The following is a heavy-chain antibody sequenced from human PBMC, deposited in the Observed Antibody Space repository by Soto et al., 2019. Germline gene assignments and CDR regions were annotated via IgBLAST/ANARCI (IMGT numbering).Heavy chain of an antibody. Sequence: QVQLVESGGGVVQPGRSLRVSSAASGFTFSIYGMHWVRQAPGTGLEWVAVISYDGTKTYYADSVKGRFTISRDNSKNTVYLQMNSLRDEDTAVYYCAKDRGPRRLWLIDPFDYWGQVTLVTVSP. CDR3: AKDRGPRRLWLIDPFDY. CDR2: ISYDGTKT. J-gene: IGHJ4*02. V-gene: IGHV3-30*18. CDR1: GFTFSIYG. D-gene: IGHD3-10*01.